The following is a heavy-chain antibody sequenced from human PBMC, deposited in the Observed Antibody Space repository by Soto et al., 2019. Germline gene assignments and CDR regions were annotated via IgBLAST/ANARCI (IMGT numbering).Heavy chain of an antibody. Sequence: QVQLVQSGAEVKKPGSSVKVSCKASGGTFSSYTISWVRQAPGQGLEWMGRIIPILGIANYAQKFQGRVTITADKATSNAYMGLRSLRPEDTAVYYCARRLGIPSVYCGQGTLLTASS. CDR1: GGTFSSYT. D-gene: IGHD7-27*01. V-gene: IGHV1-69*02. J-gene: IGHJ4*01. CDR3: ARRLGIPSVY. CDR2: IIPILGIA.